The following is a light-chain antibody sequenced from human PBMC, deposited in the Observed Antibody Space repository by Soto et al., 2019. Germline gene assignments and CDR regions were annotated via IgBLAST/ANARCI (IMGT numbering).Light chain of an antibody. V-gene: IGLV2-23*01. CDR1: SSDVGSYNL. Sequence: QSALTQPASVSGSPGQSITISCTGTSSDVGSYNLVSWYQQHPGKAPKLMIYEGSKWPSEVSNRFSGSNSGNTASLTIYGLRAEDVAAYYCCSYAGSSTFYVVFGGGTKLTVL. CDR3: CSYAGSSTFYVV. CDR2: EGS. J-gene: IGLJ2*01.